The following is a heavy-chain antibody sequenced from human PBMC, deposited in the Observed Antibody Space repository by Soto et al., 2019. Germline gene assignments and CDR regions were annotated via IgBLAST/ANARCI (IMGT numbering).Heavy chain of an antibody. D-gene: IGHD6-13*01. CDR1: GYTFTSYD. V-gene: IGHV1-8*01. J-gene: IGHJ4*02. CDR2: MNLNRGNT. Sequence: QVQLVQSGAEVKKPGASVKVSCKASGYTFTSYDINWVRQATGQGFEGMGWMNLNRGNTGYAKEFQGRVPMTRNTSISTAYMDLSRLRSDDTAVYYCARERAAAGFDYWGQGTLVTVSS. CDR3: ARERAAAGFDY.